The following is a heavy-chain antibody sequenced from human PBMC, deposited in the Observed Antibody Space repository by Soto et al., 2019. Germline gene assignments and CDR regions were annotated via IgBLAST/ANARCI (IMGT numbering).Heavy chain of an antibody. CDR2: ISAYNGNT. D-gene: IGHD2-2*01. CDR3: ARGVVPAAIGVEVPPDYYYYGMDV. Sequence: ASVKVSCKASGYTFTSYGISWVRQAPGQGLEWMGWISAYNGNTNYAQKLQGRVTMTTDTSTSTAYMELNSLRAEDTALYYCARGVVPAAIGVEVPPDYYYYGMDVWGQGTTVTVSS. CDR1: GYTFTSYG. J-gene: IGHJ6*02. V-gene: IGHV1-18*01.